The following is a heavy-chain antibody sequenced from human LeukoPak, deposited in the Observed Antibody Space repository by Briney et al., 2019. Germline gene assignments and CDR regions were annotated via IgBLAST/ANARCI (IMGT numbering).Heavy chain of an antibody. J-gene: IGHJ4*02. CDR2: ISGSGGST. CDR3: SKVLSRFYDSSGYYY. Sequence: GGSLRLSCAASGFTFSSYAMSWVRQAPGKGLERVSAISGSGGSTYYADSVKGRFTISRDNSKNTLYLQMNSLRAEDTAIYYCSKVLSRFYDSSGYYYWGQGTLVTVSS. CDR1: GFTFSSYA. V-gene: IGHV3-23*01. D-gene: IGHD3-22*01.